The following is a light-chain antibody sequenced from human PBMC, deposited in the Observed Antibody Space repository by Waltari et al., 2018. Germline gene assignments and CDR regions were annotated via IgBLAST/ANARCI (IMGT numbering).Light chain of an antibody. CDR3: QQYNDWPQT. V-gene: IGKV3-15*01. J-gene: IGKJ2*01. CDR1: QSVSGN. CDR2: GAS. Sequence: IVMTQSPATLSVSPGERVTLSCRASQSVSGNLAWYQQKTGQAPRLLMYGASTRAAGVPTRFSGSGSGTEFTVTISSLQSEDFAVYYCQQYNDWPQTFGQGTKLETK.